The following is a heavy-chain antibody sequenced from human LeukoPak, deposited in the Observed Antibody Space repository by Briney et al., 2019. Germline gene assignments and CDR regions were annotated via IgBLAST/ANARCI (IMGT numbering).Heavy chain of an antibody. CDR2: IKQDGSEK. CDR1: GFTSSSYW. Sequence: PGGSLRLSCAASGFTSSSYWMSWVRQAPGKGLEWVANIKQDGSEKYYVDSVKGRFTISRDNAKNSLYLQMNSLRVEDTAVYYCARRLADYDYWGQGTLVTVSS. J-gene: IGHJ4*02. V-gene: IGHV3-7*05. D-gene: IGHD3-16*01. CDR3: ARRLADYDY.